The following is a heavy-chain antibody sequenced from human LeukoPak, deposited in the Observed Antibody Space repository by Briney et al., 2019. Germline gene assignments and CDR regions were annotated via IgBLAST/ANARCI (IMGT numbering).Heavy chain of an antibody. CDR1: GYTFTGYY. CDR2: INPNSGGT. D-gene: IGHD5-18*01. Sequence: ASVKVSCKASGYTFTGYYMHWVRQAPGQGLEWMGWINPNSGGTNYAQKFQGWVTMTRDTSISTAYMELSRLRSDDTAVYYCARVGMRGYSYGPFDYWGQGTLVTVSS. J-gene: IGHJ4*02. V-gene: IGHV1-2*04. CDR3: ARVGMRGYSYGPFDY.